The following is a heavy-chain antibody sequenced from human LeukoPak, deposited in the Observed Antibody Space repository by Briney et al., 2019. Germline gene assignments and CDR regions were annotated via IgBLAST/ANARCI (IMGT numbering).Heavy chain of an antibody. D-gene: IGHD2-8*01. CDR1: GFTFDDYG. V-gene: IGHV3-20*04. Sequence: PGGSLILSCAASGFTFDDYGMSWVRQAPGKGLEWVSGIKWNGGSTGYADSVKGRFTISRDNAKNSLYLQMNSLRAEDTALYYCAREHTIVLMVSDDAFVIWGQGTMVTVSS. CDR3: AREHTIVLMVSDDAFVI. CDR2: IKWNGGST. J-gene: IGHJ3*02.